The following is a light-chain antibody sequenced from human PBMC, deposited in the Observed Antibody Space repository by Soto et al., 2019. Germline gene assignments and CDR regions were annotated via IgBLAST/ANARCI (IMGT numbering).Light chain of an antibody. CDR2: AAS. J-gene: IGKJ1*01. V-gene: IGKV1-17*01. Sequence: DIQMSQYPSSLSASVGDRFTITCRASQGIGDALGWYQQKPGKAPKRLIYAASTLQSGVPSRFSGSGSGTEFTLTISSLQPDDFATYYCQQYNSYSGTFGQGTKVDIK. CDR3: QQYNSYSGT. CDR1: QGIGDA.